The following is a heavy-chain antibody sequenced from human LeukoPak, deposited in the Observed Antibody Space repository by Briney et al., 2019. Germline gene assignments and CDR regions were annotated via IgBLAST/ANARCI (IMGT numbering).Heavy chain of an antibody. D-gene: IGHD3-22*01. CDR2: IDPSDSYT. J-gene: IGHJ6*02. Sequence: GASLKISCKCSRSTFTNYWINWVRQLPGKGLEWMGRIDPSDSYTNYSPSFQGHVTISADKSISTAYLQWSSQKASDTAMYYCARYSRSSSGYYGMDVWGQGTTVTVSS. V-gene: IGHV5-10-1*01. CDR3: ARYSRSSSGYYGMDV. CDR1: RSTFTNYW.